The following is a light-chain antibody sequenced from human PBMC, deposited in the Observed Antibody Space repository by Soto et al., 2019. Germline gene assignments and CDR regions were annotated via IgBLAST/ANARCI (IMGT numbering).Light chain of an antibody. V-gene: IGLV2-14*01. CDR3: NSYTTSTSYV. J-gene: IGLJ1*01. CDR2: DVT. Sequence: QSALAQPASVSASPGQSITISCTGTSTDVGAYNYVSWFQQHPGKAPKLILFDVTYRPSGVSYRFSGSKSGNTASLTISGLQAEDEADYFCNSYTTSTSYVFGTGTKLTVL. CDR1: STDVGAYNY.